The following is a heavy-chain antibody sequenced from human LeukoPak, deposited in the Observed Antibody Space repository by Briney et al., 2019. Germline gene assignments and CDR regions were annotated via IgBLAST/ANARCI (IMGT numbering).Heavy chain of an antibody. D-gene: IGHD5-12*01. V-gene: IGHV3-11*04. CDR1: GFTFSDYY. CDR3: ARAPRYSGYDYYSNAFDI. CDR2: ISSSGSTI. J-gene: IGHJ3*02. Sequence: GGSLRLSCAASGFTFSDYYMSWIRQAPGKGLEWVSYISSSGSTIYYADSVKGRFTISRDNAKNSLYLQMNSLRAEDTAVYYCARAPRYSGYDYYSNAFDIWGQGTMVTVSS.